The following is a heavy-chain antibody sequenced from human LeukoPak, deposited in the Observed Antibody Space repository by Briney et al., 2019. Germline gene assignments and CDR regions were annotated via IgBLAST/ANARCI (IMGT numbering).Heavy chain of an antibody. Sequence: PSETLSLTCTVSGGSISSYFWSWIRQPPGKGLEWIGYIYYSGSTNYNPSLKSRVTISVDTSKNQFSLKLSSVTAADTAVYYCARDTGSGFYGSGSYYIPGAFDIWGQGTMVTVSS. CDR3: ARDTGSGFYGSGSYYIPGAFDI. CDR1: GGSISSYF. CDR2: IYYSGST. J-gene: IGHJ3*02. D-gene: IGHD3-10*01. V-gene: IGHV4-59*01.